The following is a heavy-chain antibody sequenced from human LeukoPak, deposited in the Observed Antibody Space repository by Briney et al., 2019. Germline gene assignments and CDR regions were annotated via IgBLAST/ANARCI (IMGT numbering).Heavy chain of an antibody. J-gene: IGHJ3*02. V-gene: IGHV4-39*01. CDR3: AYDAHAFDI. D-gene: IGHD3-22*01. CDR1: GGSISSSFYY. Sequence: PSETLSLTCTVSGGSISSSFYYWGWIRQPPGKGLEWIGSIYHSGSTYYNPSLKSRVTISVDTSRNQFSLNLSSVTAADTAVYYCAYDAHAFDIWGQGTMVTVSS. CDR2: IYHSGST.